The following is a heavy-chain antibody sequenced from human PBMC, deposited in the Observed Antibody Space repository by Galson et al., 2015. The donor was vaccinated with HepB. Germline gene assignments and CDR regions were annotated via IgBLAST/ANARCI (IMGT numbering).Heavy chain of an antibody. Sequence: CAASGFTFINYAMSWVRQAPGKGLEWVSGISGSGGSTYYADSVKGRFTISRDNSKNTLYLQMNNLRVEDTAVYYCAKDGGDCSDGECYYFDYWGQGALVTVSS. D-gene: IGHD2-21*01. CDR2: ISGSGGST. V-gene: IGHV3-23*01. CDR1: GFTFINYA. CDR3: AKDGGDCSDGECYYFDY. J-gene: IGHJ4*02.